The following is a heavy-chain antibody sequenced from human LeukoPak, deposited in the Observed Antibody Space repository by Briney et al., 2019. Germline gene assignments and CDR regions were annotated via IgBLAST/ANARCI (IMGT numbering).Heavy chain of an antibody. CDR2: IRYDGSNK. CDR3: AKGNIVVVPAAQDYFDY. J-gene: IGHJ4*02. Sequence: GGSLRLSCAASGFTFSSYGMHWVRQAPGKGLEWVAFIRYDGSNKYYADSVKGRFTISRDNSKNTLYLQMNSLRAEDTAVYYCAKGNIVVVPAAQDYFDYWGRGTLVTVSS. CDR1: GFTFSSYG. D-gene: IGHD2-2*01. V-gene: IGHV3-30*02.